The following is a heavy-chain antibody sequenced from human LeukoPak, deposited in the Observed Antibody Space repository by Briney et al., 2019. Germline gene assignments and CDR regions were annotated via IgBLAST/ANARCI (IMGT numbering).Heavy chain of an antibody. Sequence: PGGSLRLSCAASGFTFSTYGIHWVRQAPGKGLEWVAFIRSDGSNEYYADSVKGRFTISRDNSKNTLYLQMNSLRAEDTAVYYCAKSTAMALYYFDYWGQGTLVTVSS. CDR2: IRSDGSNE. D-gene: IGHD5-18*01. CDR1: GFTFSTYG. J-gene: IGHJ4*02. V-gene: IGHV3-30*02. CDR3: AKSTAMALYYFDY.